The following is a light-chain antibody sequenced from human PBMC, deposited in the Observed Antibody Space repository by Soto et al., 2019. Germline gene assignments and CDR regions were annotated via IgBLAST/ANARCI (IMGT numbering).Light chain of an antibody. Sequence: QSALTQPPSASGSPGQSVTISCTGTSSDVGGYNYVSWYQQYPGKAPKLMIYEVSKRPSGVPDRFSGSKSGKTASLTVSGLQPEDEADYYCTSYAGSNNWVFGGGTKLTVL. V-gene: IGLV2-8*01. CDR1: SSDVGGYNY. J-gene: IGLJ3*02. CDR3: TSYAGSNNWV. CDR2: EVS.